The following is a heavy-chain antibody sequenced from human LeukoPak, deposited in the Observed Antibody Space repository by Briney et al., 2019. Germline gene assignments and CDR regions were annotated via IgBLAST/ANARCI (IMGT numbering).Heavy chain of an antibody. D-gene: IGHD3-16*01. CDR2: IYHSGST. CDR1: GGSISSGGYS. V-gene: IGHV4-30-2*01. Sequence: SETLSLTCAVSGGSISSGGYSWSWIRQPPGKGLEWIGYIYHSGSTYYNPSLKSRVTISVDRSKNQFPLKLSSVTAADTAVYYCASRLPPRAFDIWGQGTMVTVSS. CDR3: ASRLPPRAFDI. J-gene: IGHJ3*02.